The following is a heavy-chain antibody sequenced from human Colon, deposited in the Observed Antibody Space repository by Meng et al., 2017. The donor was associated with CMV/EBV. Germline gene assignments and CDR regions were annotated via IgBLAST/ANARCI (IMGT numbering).Heavy chain of an antibody. J-gene: IGHJ4*02. CDR3: ARARDRDGLYNFDS. CDR1: GGSFSNYA. D-gene: IGHD5-24*01. Sequence: QRVQSGAEVKEPGSSVKVSCRTPGGSFSNYAVSWVRQAPGQGLEWMGGIVPIFVTPNYAQKLQGRVTVTADESTSTAYMELSSLTSEDTAIYYCARARDRDGLYNFDSWGQGTLVTVSS. V-gene: IGHV1-69*12. CDR2: IVPIFVTP.